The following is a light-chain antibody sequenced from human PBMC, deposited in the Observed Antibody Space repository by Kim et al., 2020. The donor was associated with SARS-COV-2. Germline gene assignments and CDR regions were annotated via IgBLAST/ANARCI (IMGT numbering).Light chain of an antibody. Sequence: QSVLTQPPSASGTPGQRVTIFCSGSISNIGSNTVTWYQQLPGAAPKLLIYGDDLRPPRVPDRFSGSKSGTSASLAISGLQSEDEADYYCATHDESQVVFGGGTQLSGL. J-gene: IGLJ3*02. CDR2: GDD. V-gene: IGLV1-44*01. CDR1: ISNIGSNT. CDR3: ATHDESQVV.